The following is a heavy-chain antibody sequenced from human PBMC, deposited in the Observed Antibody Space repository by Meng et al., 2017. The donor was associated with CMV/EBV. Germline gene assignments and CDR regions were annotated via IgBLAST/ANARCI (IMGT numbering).Heavy chain of an antibody. Sequence: GGSLRLSCAASGFTFSSYSMNWVRQAPGKGLEWVSYISSSSSTIYYADSVKGRFTISRDNAKNSLYLQMNSLSAEDTAVYYCAREGPTGAFDIWGQGTMVTVSS. D-gene: IGHD4-11*01. CDR1: GFTFSSYS. CDR3: AREGPTGAFDI. V-gene: IGHV3-48*04. J-gene: IGHJ3*02. CDR2: ISSSSSTI.